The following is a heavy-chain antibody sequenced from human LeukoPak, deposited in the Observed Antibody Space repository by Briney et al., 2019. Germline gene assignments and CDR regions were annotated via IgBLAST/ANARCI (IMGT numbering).Heavy chain of an antibody. Sequence: QASETLSLTCAVSGGSISSSYWWSWVRQPPGKGLEWIGEIYHSGGTNYNPSLKSRVTISVDKSKNQFSLKLSSVTAADTAVYYCARDVVATIGVFDYWGQGTLVTVSS. CDR2: IYHSGGT. D-gene: IGHD5-12*01. J-gene: IGHJ4*02. V-gene: IGHV4-4*02. CDR1: GGSISSSYW. CDR3: ARDVVATIGVFDY.